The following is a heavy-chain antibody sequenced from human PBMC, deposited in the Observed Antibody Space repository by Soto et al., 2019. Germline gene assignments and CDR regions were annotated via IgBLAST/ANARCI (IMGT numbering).Heavy chain of an antibody. D-gene: IGHD1-1*01. Sequence: QVQLQESGPGLVKPSETLSLTCSVSGGSISSYYWSWIRQPPGKQLEWIGYIYDSGSTNYNPSLKSRVTISVDTSKNQVSLKMTSVTAADTAVYYCARLEMAGGIALDYWGRGTLVTVSS. CDR2: IYDSGST. V-gene: IGHV4-59*01. J-gene: IGHJ4*02. CDR3: ARLEMAGGIALDY. CDR1: GGSISSYY.